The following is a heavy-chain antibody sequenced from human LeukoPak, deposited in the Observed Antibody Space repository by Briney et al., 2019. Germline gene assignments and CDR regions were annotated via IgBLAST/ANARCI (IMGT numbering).Heavy chain of an antibody. CDR1: GGSVRSGSYY. V-gene: IGHV4-61*01. J-gene: IGHJ4*02. CDR3: ASPMYYYGSGSYYSFDY. CDR2: IYYSGST. Sequence: SETLSLTCTVSGGSVRSGSYYWSWIRQPPGKGLEWIGYIYYSGSTNYNPSLRSRVTISVDTSKNQFSLKLSSVTAADTAVYYCASPMYYYGSGSYYSFDYWGQGTLVTVSS. D-gene: IGHD3-10*01.